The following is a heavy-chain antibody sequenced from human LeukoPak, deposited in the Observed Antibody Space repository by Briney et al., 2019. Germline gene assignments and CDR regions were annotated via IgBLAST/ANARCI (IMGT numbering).Heavy chain of an antibody. CDR3: ARRLSRRGSGSYNDH. J-gene: IGHJ5*02. D-gene: IGHD3-10*01. V-gene: IGHV1-8*01. Sequence: GASVKVSCKASGYTFTSYDVIWVRQATGQGLEWMGWMNPNSGNTGYAQKFQGRVTMTRNTSISTAYMELSSLRSEDTAVYYCARRLSRRGSGSYNDHWGQGTPVTVSS. CDR2: MNPNSGNT. CDR1: GYTFTSYD.